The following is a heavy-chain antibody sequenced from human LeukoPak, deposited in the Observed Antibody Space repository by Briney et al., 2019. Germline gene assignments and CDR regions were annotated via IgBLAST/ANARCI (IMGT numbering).Heavy chain of an antibody. CDR3: ARDRYYYDSSGYFGPLNYYYYYGMDV. CDR2: ILYDGSNK. Sequence: GGSLRLSCAASGFTFSSYAMHWVRQAPGKGLEWVAVILYDGSNKYYADSVKGRFTISRDNSKNTLYLQLNSLRAEDTAVYYCARDRYYYDSSGYFGPLNYYYYYGMDVWGQGTTVTVSS. CDR1: GFTFSSYA. V-gene: IGHV3-30*04. D-gene: IGHD3-22*01. J-gene: IGHJ6*02.